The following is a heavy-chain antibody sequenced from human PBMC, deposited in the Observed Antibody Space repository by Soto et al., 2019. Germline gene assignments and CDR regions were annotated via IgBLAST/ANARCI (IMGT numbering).Heavy chain of an antibody. CDR2: IKQGGNEK. CDR1: GFSFSTYL. J-gene: IGHJ6*02. D-gene: IGHD3-16*01. Sequence: PGGSLRLSCAASGFSFSTYLMSWVRQAPGKGLEWVANIKQGGNEKFYVDSVKGRFTISRDNDKKSLYLQMDSLRVEDTAVYYCVGALTYEVPYYYCGMDVWGQGTTVTVSS. CDR3: VGALTYEVPYYYCGMDV. V-gene: IGHV3-7*01.